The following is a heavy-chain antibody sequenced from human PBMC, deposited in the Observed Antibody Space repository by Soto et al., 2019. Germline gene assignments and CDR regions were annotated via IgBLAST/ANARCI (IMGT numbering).Heavy chain of an antibody. V-gene: IGHV1-3*04. Sequence: ASVKVSCKASGYSFTNYALHWLRQAPGQRLEWLGWINIDNGNTKYSRRFQGRVAITRDTSASTAYMELSSLRSEDTAVFYCARARASTAVTAIYYYGMDVWGQGTTVTISS. CDR3: ARARASTAVTAIYYYGMDV. CDR1: GYSFTNYA. CDR2: INIDNGNT. J-gene: IGHJ6*02. D-gene: IGHD2-21*02.